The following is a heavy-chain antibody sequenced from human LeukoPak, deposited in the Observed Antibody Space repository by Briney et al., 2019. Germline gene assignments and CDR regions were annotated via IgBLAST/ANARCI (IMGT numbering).Heavy chain of an antibody. CDR2: ISSSSSTI. Sequence: GGSLRLSCAASGFTFSSYCMKWVRQAPGKGLEWVSYISSSSSTIYYADSVKGRFTISRDNAKNSLYLQINSLRAEDTAVYYCARDAQPQYYYDSSGYYYPGYWGQGTLVTVSS. D-gene: IGHD3-22*01. CDR3: ARDAQPQYYYDSSGYYYPGY. CDR1: GFTFSSYC. V-gene: IGHV3-48*01. J-gene: IGHJ4*02.